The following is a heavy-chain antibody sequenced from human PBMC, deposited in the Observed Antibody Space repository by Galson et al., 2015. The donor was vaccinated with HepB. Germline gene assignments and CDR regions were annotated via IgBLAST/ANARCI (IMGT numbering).Heavy chain of an antibody. Sequence: SLRLSCAASGFTFSDFYMSWIRQAPGKGLEWVSYISSSDSYTNYADSAKGRFTISRDNAKNTLYLQMNSLRTDDTAVYYCARRPYLDDSSGYYEYYFDYWGQGTLVAVSS. D-gene: IGHD3-22*01. V-gene: IGHV3-11*03. CDR1: GFTFSDFY. CDR2: ISSSDSYT. CDR3: ARRPYLDDSSGYYEYYFDY. J-gene: IGHJ4*02.